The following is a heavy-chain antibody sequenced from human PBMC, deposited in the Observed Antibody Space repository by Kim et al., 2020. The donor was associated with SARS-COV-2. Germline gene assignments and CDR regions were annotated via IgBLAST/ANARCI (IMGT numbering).Heavy chain of an antibody. Sequence: GGSLRLSCAASGFTFSSYAMHWVRQAPGKGLEWVAVISYDGSNKYYADSVKGRFTISRDNSKNTLYLQMNSLRAEDTAVYYCAREDMYYYDSSGYYDYWG. J-gene: IGHJ4*01. CDR1: GFTFSSYA. CDR2: ISYDGSNK. V-gene: IGHV3-30*04. D-gene: IGHD3-22*01. CDR3: AREDMYYYDSSGYYDY.